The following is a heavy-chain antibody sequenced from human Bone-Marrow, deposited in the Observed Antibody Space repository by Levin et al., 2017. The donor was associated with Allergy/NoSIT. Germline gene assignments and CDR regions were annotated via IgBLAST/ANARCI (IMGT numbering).Heavy chain of an antibody. Sequence: SETLSLTCTVSGGSINSGEYYWTWIRQPPGKGLEWIGYIYYKGITSYSPSLKSRLSISVDTSQNQFSLRLNSVTAADTAVYFCARESFNNEDDDYYYFGMDVWGQGTTVTVSS. CDR1: GGSINSGEYY. J-gene: IGHJ6*02. D-gene: IGHD1-1*01. CDR2: IYYKGIT. V-gene: IGHV4-30-4*01. CDR3: ARESFNNEDDDYYYFGMDV.